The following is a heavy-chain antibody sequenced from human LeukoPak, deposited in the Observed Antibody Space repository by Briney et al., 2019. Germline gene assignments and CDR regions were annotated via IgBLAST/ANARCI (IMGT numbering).Heavy chain of an antibody. CDR1: GFTFGDYA. V-gene: IGHV3-23*01. D-gene: IGHD3-10*01. CDR2: ISGSGGST. J-gene: IGHJ6*02. CDR3: AKGVGDYYYYGMDV. Sequence: PGGSLRLSCTASGFTFGDYAMSWVRQAPGKGLEWVSAISGSGGSTYYADSVKGRFTISRDNSKNTLYLQMNSLRAEDTAVYYCAKGVGDYYYYGMDVWGQGTTVTVSS.